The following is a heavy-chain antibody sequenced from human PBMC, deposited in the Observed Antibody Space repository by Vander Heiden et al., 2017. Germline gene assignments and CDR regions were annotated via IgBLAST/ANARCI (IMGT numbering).Heavy chain of an antibody. Sequence: QVQLPQWGAGLLKPSETLSLTCAVYGGSFSGYYWTWIRQPPGKGLEWIGEINESGSTNYNPSLKSRVTISGATSKNQFSMRLTSVTAADTAVYYCARRGRLPFDYWGQGTLVTVSS. CDR3: ARRGRLPFDY. V-gene: IGHV4-34*02. D-gene: IGHD6-25*01. CDR2: INESGST. J-gene: IGHJ4*02. CDR1: GGSFSGYY.